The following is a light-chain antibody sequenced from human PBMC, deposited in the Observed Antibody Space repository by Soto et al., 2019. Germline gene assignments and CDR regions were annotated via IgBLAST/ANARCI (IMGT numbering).Light chain of an antibody. Sequence: QSVLTQPPSVSAAPGQRVTISCSGSTSNIGNNFVSWYQQLPGTAPKLLIYDNNKRPSGIPGRFSGSKSGTSATLGITGLQPGDEADYFCGTWDSSLSANWVFRGGTKLPVL. V-gene: IGLV1-51*01. J-gene: IGLJ3*02. CDR3: GTWDSSLSANWV. CDR2: DNN. CDR1: TSNIGNNF.